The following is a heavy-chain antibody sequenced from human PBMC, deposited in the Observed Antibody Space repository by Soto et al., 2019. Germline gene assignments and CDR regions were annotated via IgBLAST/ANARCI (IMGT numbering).Heavy chain of an antibody. CDR3: ARAVGATGLETD. J-gene: IGHJ4*02. V-gene: IGHV1-69*12. D-gene: IGHD1-26*01. CDR1: GGTFSSYA. CDR2: IIPIVGTA. Sequence: QVQLVQSGAEVKKPGSSVKVSCKASGGTFSSYAISWVRQAPGQGLEWMGGIIPIVGTAHYAQKFQGRVTITADESTSTAYMDLSSLRSEDTAVYYCARAVGATGLETDWGQGTLVTVYS.